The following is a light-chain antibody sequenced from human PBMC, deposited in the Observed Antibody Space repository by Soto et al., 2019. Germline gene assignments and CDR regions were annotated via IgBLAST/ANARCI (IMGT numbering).Light chain of an antibody. CDR1: SSDVGGYNY. V-gene: IGLV2-8*01. CDR2: EVY. J-gene: IGLJ2*01. Sequence: QSVLTQPPSASGSPGQSVTISCTGTSSDVGGYNYVSWYQQHPGKAPKPMIYEVYKRPSGVPDRFSGSKSGNTASLTVSGLQAEDEADYYCSSYAGSPVVFGGGTKLTVL. CDR3: SSYAGSPVV.